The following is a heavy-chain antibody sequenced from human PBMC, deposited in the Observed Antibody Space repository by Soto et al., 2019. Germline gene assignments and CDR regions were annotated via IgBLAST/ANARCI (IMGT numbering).Heavy chain of an antibody. V-gene: IGHV1-18*01. CDR2: ISAYNGNT. Sequence: GASVKVSCKASGYTFTSYGISWVRQAPGQGLEWMGWISAYNGNTNYAQKLQGRVTMTTDTSTSTAYMELRSLRSDDTAVYYCARDLPTDYYDSSGYLYYFDYWGQGTLVTVSS. D-gene: IGHD3-22*01. J-gene: IGHJ4*02. CDR1: GYTFTSYG. CDR3: ARDLPTDYYDSSGYLYYFDY.